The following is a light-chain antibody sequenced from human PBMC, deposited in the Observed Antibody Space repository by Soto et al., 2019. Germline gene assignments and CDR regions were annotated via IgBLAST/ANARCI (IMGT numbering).Light chain of an antibody. V-gene: IGKV1-9*01. Sequence: DIQLTQSPSFLSASVGDRVTITCRASQGISSYLAWYQQKPGKAPKLLIYVASTLQSGVPSRFSGSGSGTEFTLTISSLQPEDFATCYCQQLNNYPRTFGQGTKVDIK. CDR3: QQLNNYPRT. CDR1: QGISSY. CDR2: VAS. J-gene: IGKJ1*01.